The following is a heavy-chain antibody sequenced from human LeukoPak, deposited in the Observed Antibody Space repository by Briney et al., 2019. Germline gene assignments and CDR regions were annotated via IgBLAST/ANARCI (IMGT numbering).Heavy chain of an antibody. CDR1: GGSISSGDYY. J-gene: IGHJ4*02. Sequence: SQTLSLTCTVSGGSISSGDYYWSWIRQPPGKGLEWIGYIYYSGSTYYNPSLKSRVTISVDTSKNQFSPKLSSVTAADTAVYYCARSLGIFGVVPYHDYWGQGTLVTVSS. D-gene: IGHD3-3*01. CDR3: ARSLGIFGVVPYHDY. CDR2: IYYSGST. V-gene: IGHV4-30-4*08.